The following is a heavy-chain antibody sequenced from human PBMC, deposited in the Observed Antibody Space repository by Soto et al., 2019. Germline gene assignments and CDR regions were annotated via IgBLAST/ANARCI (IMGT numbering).Heavy chain of an antibody. CDR1: GFTFSNYA. CDR3: AKLNRFVSAAAGRGPFDY. CDR2: VSGSGGNT. Sequence: VQLLESGGGLVQPGGSLRLSCAASGFTFSNYAMSWVRQAPGKGLEWVSAVSGSGGNTYYADSVQGRFTISRDNSNNMLNLQMNSLRAEDTAVYYCAKLNRFVSAAAGRGPFDYWGQGTLVTVSS. J-gene: IGHJ4*02. V-gene: IGHV3-23*01. D-gene: IGHD6-13*01.